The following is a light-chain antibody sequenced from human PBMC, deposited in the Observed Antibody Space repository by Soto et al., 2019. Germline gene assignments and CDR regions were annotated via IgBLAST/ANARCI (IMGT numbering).Light chain of an antibody. CDR3: ISYSINSPRVI. J-gene: IGLJ2*01. CDR2: NVT. Sequence: QSALTQPASVSGSPGQSITISCTGTSSDVGDYNFVSWYQQHPGKAPKFMIYNVTDRPSGISNRFSGSKSGNTASLTISGLQAEDEADYYCISYSINSPRVIFGGGTKLTVL. CDR1: SSDVGDYNF. V-gene: IGLV2-14*01.